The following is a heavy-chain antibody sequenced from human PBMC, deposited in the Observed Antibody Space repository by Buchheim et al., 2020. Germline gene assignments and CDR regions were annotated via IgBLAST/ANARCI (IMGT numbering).Heavy chain of an antibody. CDR3: AKDSGHSSGWYLDY. CDR2: IWYDGSNK. V-gene: IGHV3-33*06. Sequence: QVQLVESGGGVVQPGRSLRLSCAASGFTFSSYGMHWVRQAPGKGLEWVAVIWYDGSNKYYADSVKGRFTISRDNSKNTLYLQMNSLRAEDTAVYYCAKDSGHSSGWYLDYWGQGTL. D-gene: IGHD6-19*01. CDR1: GFTFSSYG. J-gene: IGHJ4*02.